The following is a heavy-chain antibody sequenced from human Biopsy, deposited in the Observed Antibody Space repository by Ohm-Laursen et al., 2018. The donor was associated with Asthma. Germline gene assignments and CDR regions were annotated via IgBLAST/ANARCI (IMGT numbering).Heavy chain of an antibody. CDR3: ARAVDYSHYYGIDV. V-gene: IGHV1-18*01. CDR2: ISVYNGNT. D-gene: IGHD3-10*01. Sequence: ASSVKVSCKTSGYTFNSAGITWVRQAPGQGLEWMGWISVYNGNTKVAQKFQGRVTMITDTSTSTAYMELRSLRSDDTAVYFCARAVDYSHYYGIDVWGQGTTVTVS. CDR1: GYTFNSAG. J-gene: IGHJ6*02.